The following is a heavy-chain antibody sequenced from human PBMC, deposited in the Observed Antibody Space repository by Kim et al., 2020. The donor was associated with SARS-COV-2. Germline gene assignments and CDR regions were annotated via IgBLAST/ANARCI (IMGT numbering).Heavy chain of an antibody. Sequence: GGSLRLSCAASGFTFSSYAMHWVRQAPGKGLEWVAVISYDGSNKYYADSVKGRFTISRDNSKNTLYLQMNSLRAEDTAVYYCARPQPSGSYFRFNWFDPWGQGTLVTVSS. V-gene: IGHV3-30-3*01. D-gene: IGHD1-26*01. J-gene: IGHJ5*02. CDR3: ARPQPSGSYFRFNWFDP. CDR1: GFTFSSYA. CDR2: ISYDGSNK.